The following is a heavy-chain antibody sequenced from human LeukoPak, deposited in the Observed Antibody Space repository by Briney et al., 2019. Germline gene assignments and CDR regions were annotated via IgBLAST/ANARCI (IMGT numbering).Heavy chain of an antibody. J-gene: IGHJ4*02. D-gene: IGHD2-15*01. CDR1: GGSISSYY. CDR2: IYYSGNT. V-gene: IGHV4-59*01. CDR3: ARHYCSGDNCYYFDY. Sequence: SETPSLTCTVSGGSISSYYWSWIRQPPGEGLEWIGYIYYSGNTNYNPSLESRVTISVDTSKNQFSLKLSSVTAADTAVYYCARHYCSGDNCYYFDYWGQGALVTVSS.